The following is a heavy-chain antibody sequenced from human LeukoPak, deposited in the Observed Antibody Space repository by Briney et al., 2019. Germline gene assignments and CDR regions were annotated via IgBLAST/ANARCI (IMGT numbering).Heavy chain of an antibody. Sequence: SETLSLTCTVSGGSISSGGYYWSWIRQHPGKGLEWIGYIYYSGSTYYNPSLKSRVTISVDTSKNQFSLKLSSVTAADTAVYYCARGEEVRGVIVSYYYYGMDVRGKGTTVTVSS. CDR1: GGSISSGGYY. D-gene: IGHD3-10*01. CDR2: IYYSGST. J-gene: IGHJ6*04. V-gene: IGHV4-31*03. CDR3: ARGEEVRGVIVSYYYYGMDV.